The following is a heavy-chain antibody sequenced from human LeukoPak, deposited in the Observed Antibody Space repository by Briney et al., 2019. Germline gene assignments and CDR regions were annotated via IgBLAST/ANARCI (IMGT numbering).Heavy chain of an antibody. Sequence: PGGSLRLSCAASGFTFSDYYMSWIRQAPGKGLEWVSYISSSGSTIYYADSVKGRFTISRDNAKNSLYLQMNSLRAEDTAVYYCAYIGGAYCGGDCFHDAFDIWGQGTMVTVSS. J-gene: IGHJ3*02. D-gene: IGHD2-21*02. V-gene: IGHV3-11*01. CDR2: ISSSGSTI. CDR3: AYIGGAYCGGDCFHDAFDI. CDR1: GFTFSDYY.